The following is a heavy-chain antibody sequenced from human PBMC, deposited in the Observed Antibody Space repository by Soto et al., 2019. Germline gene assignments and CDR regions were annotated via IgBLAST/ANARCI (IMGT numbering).Heavy chain of an antibody. Sequence: PSETLSLTCAVSGYSISSGYYWGWIRQPPGKGPEWIGSIYHSGSTYYNPSLKSRVTISVDTSKNQFSLKLSSVTAADTAVYYCARLISLFDYWGQGTLVTVSS. CDR3: ARLISLFDY. J-gene: IGHJ4*02. D-gene: IGHD3-16*01. CDR2: IYHSGST. CDR1: GYSISSGYY. V-gene: IGHV4-38-2*01.